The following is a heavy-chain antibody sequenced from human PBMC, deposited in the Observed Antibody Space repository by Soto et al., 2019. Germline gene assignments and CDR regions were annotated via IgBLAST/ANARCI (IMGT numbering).Heavy chain of an antibody. D-gene: IGHD2-15*01. CDR1: GASIRSNNW. CDR2: IYHSGTT. CDR3: AKDGSGHPYYSDN. Sequence: QVQLPESGPGLVKPSGTLSLTCVVSGASIRSNNWWSWVRQPPGKGLEWIGEIYHSGTTSYNPSLKSRGTMSVDKSKNQFSLKVTSVTAADTAVYFCAKDGSGHPYYSDNWGQGTLVTGSS. J-gene: IGHJ4*02. V-gene: IGHV4-4*02.